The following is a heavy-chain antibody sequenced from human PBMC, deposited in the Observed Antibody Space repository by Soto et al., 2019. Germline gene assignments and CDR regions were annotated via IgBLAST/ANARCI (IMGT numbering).Heavy chain of an antibody. CDR3: ARAQGSGFLVS. J-gene: IGHJ4*02. CDR2: IYYSGRT. CDR1: GGSISSGDYY. Sequence: QVQLQESGPGLVKPSQTLSLTCTVSGGSISSGDYYWSWIRQPPGKGLEWIGYIYYSGRTYYNPSLKSRVTISADTSKIPFPLKLSSVPAADTAVYYCARAQGSGFLVSWGQGTLVTVSS. D-gene: IGHD3-10*01. V-gene: IGHV4-30-4*01.